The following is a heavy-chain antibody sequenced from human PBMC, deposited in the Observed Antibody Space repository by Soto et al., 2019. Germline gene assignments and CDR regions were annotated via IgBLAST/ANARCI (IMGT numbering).Heavy chain of an antibody. CDR2: IYYTGST. CDR3: AREGYSYAYFDY. V-gene: IGHV4-61*01. CDR1: GDSVSTRSYY. Sequence: SETLSLTCTVSGDSVSTRSYYWSWIRQPPGQGLEWIGYIYYTGSTNYSPSLKSRVTISVDTSKNQFSLNLGSVTAADTAVYYCAREGYSYAYFDYWGEGIMVTVSS. J-gene: IGHJ4*02. D-gene: IGHD3-16*01.